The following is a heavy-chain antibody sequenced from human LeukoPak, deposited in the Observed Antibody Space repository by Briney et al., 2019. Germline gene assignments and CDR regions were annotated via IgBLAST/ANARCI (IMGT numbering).Heavy chain of an antibody. CDR1: GCTFSSYA. V-gene: IGHV1-69*04. Sequence: GASVKVSCKASGCTFSSYAISWVRQAPGQGLEWMGRIIPILGIANYAQKFQGRVTITADKSTSTAYMELSSLRSEDTAVYYCARAKEWVPAAIYYYYYMDVWGKGTTVTVSS. D-gene: IGHD2-2*01. J-gene: IGHJ6*03. CDR3: ARAKEWVPAAIYYYYYMDV. CDR2: IIPILGIA.